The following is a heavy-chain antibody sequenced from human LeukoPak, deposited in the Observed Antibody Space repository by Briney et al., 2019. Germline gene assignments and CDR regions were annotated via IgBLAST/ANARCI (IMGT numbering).Heavy chain of an antibody. J-gene: IGHJ3*02. CDR1: GFTFSHYW. Sequence: GGSLRLSCAASGFTFSHYWMSWVRQAPGKGLEWVANIKPDGSDKYYVDSVKGRSTISRDNAKNTLYLEMDSLRAEDTAVYYCASEDMWAFDMWGQGTMVTVSS. V-gene: IGHV3-7*01. CDR3: ASEDMWAFDM. D-gene: IGHD2-15*01. CDR2: IKPDGSDK.